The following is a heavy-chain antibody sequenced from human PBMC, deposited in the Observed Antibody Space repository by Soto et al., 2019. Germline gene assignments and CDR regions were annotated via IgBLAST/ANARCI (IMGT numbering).Heavy chain of an antibody. CDR2: MSASGGTI. D-gene: IGHD5-12*01. Sequence: EVQLVESGGGLVQPGGSLRLSCAASGFTFSSYEMDWVRQAPGRGLEWVAYMSASGGTIFYADSVKGRFTISRDNADKSLYLQMNSLRAEDTAIYYCTKEQSPMDSGYDALDIWGRGTMVTVSS. V-gene: IGHV3-48*03. J-gene: IGHJ3*02. CDR3: TKEQSPMDSGYDALDI. CDR1: GFTFSSYE.